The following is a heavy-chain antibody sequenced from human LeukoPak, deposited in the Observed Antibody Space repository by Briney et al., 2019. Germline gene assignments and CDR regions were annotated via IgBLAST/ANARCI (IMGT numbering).Heavy chain of an antibody. CDR2: IYYSGST. CDR1: GGSISSGDYY. Sequence: SQTLSLTCTVSGGSISSGDYYWSWIRQPPGKGLEWIGYIYYSGSTYYSPSLKSRVTISVDTSKNQFSLKLSSVTAADTAVYYCARDQIAARMSDYWGQGTLVTVSS. CDR3: ARDQIAARMSDY. V-gene: IGHV4-30-4*08. J-gene: IGHJ4*02. D-gene: IGHD6-6*01.